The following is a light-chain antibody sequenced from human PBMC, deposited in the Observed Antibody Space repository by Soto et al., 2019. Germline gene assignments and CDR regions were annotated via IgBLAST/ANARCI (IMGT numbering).Light chain of an antibody. V-gene: IGLV3-21*02. CDR1: NIGVRS. Sequence: SYELTQAPSVSVAPGQTASITCGANNIGVRSVHWHQKKPGQAPVLVVYDDVARPSGIPGRFSGSNSGNTATLTITRVEAGDEADYYCQVWDDSRDQQVFGGGTQLTVL. CDR3: QVWDDSRDQQV. CDR2: DDV. J-gene: IGLJ3*02.